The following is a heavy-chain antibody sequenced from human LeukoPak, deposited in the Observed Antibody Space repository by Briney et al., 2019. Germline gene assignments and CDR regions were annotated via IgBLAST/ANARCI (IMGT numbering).Heavy chain of an antibody. J-gene: IGHJ5*02. V-gene: IGHV3-21*01. CDR3: ASEGAARRNWFDP. CDR2: ISSSSSYI. CDR1: GFTFSIYS. Sequence: GGSLRLSCAASGFTFSIYSMNWVRQAPGKGLEGVASISSSSSYIYYVDSVKGRFTISRDNAKNSLYLQMNSLRAEDTAVYYCASEGAARRNWFDPWGQGTLVTVSS. D-gene: IGHD6-6*01.